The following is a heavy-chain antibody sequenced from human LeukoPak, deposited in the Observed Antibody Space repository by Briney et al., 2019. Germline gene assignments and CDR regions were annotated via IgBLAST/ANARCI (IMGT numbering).Heavy chain of an antibody. Sequence: SETLSLTCTVSGGSINSDGYYWSWIRQPPGKGLEWIGYIYKSGSTNYNPSLKSRVTISVERSKNQFSLKLSSVTAADTAVYYCARVPGGKGDWYFDLWGRGTLVTVSS. J-gene: IGHJ2*01. CDR1: GGSINSDGYY. D-gene: IGHD4-23*01. CDR3: ARVPGGKGDWYFDL. V-gene: IGHV4-30-2*01. CDR2: IYKSGST.